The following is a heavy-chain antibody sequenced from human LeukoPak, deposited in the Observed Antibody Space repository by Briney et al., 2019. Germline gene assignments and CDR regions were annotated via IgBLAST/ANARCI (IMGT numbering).Heavy chain of an antibody. CDR1: GGSISSYY. Sequence: PSETLSLTSTVSGGSISSYYWSWIRQPPGKGLEWIGYIYYSGSTNYNPSLKSRVTISVDTSKNQFSLKLSSVTAADTAVYYCARAPPMYYYGMDVWGQGTTVTVSS. J-gene: IGHJ6*02. V-gene: IGHV4-59*01. CDR3: ARAPPMYYYGMDV. CDR2: IYYSGST.